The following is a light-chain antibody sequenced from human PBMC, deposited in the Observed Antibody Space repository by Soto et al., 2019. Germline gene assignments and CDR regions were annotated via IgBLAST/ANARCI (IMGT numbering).Light chain of an antibody. CDR2: DAS. J-gene: IGKJ4*01. CDR3: QQRSDWPST. Sequence: EIVLTQSPATLSLSPGERATLSCRASHSVSRYLAWYQQKPGQAPRLLIYDASSRASDIPARFSGSGSGADFTLTISSLEPADFAVYYCQQRSDWPSTFGGGTTVQIK. V-gene: IGKV3-11*01. CDR1: HSVSRY.